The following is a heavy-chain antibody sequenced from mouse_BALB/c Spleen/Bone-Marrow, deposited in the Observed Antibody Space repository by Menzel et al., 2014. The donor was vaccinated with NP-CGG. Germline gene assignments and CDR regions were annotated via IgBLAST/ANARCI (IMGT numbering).Heavy chain of an antibody. J-gene: IGHJ4*01. CDR3: ARFDGTYAMDY. V-gene: IGHV3-1*02. CDR1: DYSITSGYS. Sequence: EVKVVDSGPDLVKPSQSLSLTCTVTDYSITSGYSCHWIRQFPGNKLEWMGYIHYSGSTNYNPSLKSRISITRDTSKNQFFLQLNSVTTEDTATYYCARFDGTYAMDYWGQGTSVTVSS. CDR2: IHYSGST. D-gene: IGHD2-1*01.